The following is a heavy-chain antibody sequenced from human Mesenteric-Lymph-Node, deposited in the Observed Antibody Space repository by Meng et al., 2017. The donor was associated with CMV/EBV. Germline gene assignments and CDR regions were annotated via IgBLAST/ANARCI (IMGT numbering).Heavy chain of an antibody. CDR3: ARFRPATPDLVHYYYGMDV. J-gene: IGHJ6*02. CDR1: GGSISSSSYY. CDR2: IYYSGRT. D-gene: IGHD3-10*01. V-gene: IGHV4-39*07. Sequence: SETLSLTCTVSGGSISSSSYYWGWIRQPPGKGLEWIGSIYYSGRTYYNPSLKSRVTISVDTSKNQFSLKVNSVTAADTAVYFCARFRPATPDLVHYYYGMDVWGQGTTVTVSS.